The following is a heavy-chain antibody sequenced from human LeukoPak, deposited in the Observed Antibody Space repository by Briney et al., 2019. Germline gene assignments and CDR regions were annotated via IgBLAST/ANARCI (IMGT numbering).Heavy chain of an antibody. CDR3: AELGITMIGGV. V-gene: IGHV3-48*03. Sequence: GGSLRLSCAASGFTFSLNEVNWVRQAPGKGLEWVSYINGPASNIFYADSVKGRFTISRDNAKNSLYLQMNSLRAEDTAVYYCAELGITMIGGVWGKGTTVTISS. D-gene: IGHD3-10*02. CDR1: GFTFSLNE. J-gene: IGHJ6*04. CDR2: INGPASNI.